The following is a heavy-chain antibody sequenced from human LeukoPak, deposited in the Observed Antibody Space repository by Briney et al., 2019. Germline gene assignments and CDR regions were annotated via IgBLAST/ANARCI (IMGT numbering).Heavy chain of an antibody. J-gene: IGHJ4*02. D-gene: IGHD2-15*01. CDR3: ASWWELYY. Sequence: SETLSLTCTVSGYSISSGYYWGWIRQPPGKGLEWIGSIYHSGSTYYNPSLKSRVTISVDTSKNQFSLKLSSVTAADTAVYYCASWWELYYWGQGTLVTVSS. V-gene: IGHV4-38-2*02. CDR2: IYHSGST. CDR1: GYSISSGYY.